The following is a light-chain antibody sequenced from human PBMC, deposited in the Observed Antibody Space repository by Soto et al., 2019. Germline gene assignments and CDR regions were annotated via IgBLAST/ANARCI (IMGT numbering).Light chain of an antibody. J-gene: IGKJ5*01. V-gene: IGKV1-5*03. CDR2: KAS. CDR3: QQYNSYSRIT. CDR1: QNLNNW. Sequence: DIQLTQSPSSLSAVFGDRVTITCRARQNLNNWLAWYQQAPGTAPKLLIYKASVLASGVSSRFSGSGSGTEFTLTISSLQPEDFATYYCQQYNSYSRITFGQGTRLEI.